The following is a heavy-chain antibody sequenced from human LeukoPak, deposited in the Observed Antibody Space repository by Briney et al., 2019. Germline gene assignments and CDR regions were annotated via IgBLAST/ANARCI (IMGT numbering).Heavy chain of an antibody. V-gene: IGHV1-8*01. CDR2: MNPNSGNT. CDR3: ARGWRFRESLDAFDI. Sequence: ASVKVSCKASGYTFTSYDINWVRQPTGQGREWMGWMNPNSGNTGYAQKFQGRVTMTRNTSISTAYMELSSLRSEDTAVYYCARGWRFRESLDAFDIWGQGTMVTVSS. CDR1: GYTFTSYD. D-gene: IGHD3-10*01. J-gene: IGHJ3*02.